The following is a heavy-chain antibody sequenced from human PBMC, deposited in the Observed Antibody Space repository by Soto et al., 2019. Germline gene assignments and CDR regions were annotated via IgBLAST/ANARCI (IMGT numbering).Heavy chain of an antibody. V-gene: IGHV3-21*01. CDR3: ARDQVPAAIGYYYYGMDV. Sequence: PGGSLRLSCAASGFTFSTYSMNWVRQAPGKGLEWVSSISTSGSYTYCADSVKGRFTISRDNAKNSVDLQMNSLRAEDTAVYYCARDQVPAAIGYYYYGMDVWGQGTTVTVSS. J-gene: IGHJ6*02. D-gene: IGHD2-2*02. CDR2: ISTSGSYT. CDR1: GFTFSTYS.